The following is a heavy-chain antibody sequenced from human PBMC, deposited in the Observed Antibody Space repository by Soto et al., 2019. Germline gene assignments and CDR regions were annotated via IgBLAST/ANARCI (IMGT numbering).Heavy chain of an antibody. J-gene: IGHJ4*02. CDR2: INHSGST. CDR1: GGSFSGYY. Sequence: PSETLSLTCAVYGGSFSGYYWSWIRQPPGKGLEWIGEINHSGSTNYNPSRKSRFTMSVDTSKNRFSLKLSSVTAADTAVYYCAREETAMATISSESAHYWGQGTLVTVSS. CDR3: AREETAMATISSESAHY. D-gene: IGHD5-18*01. V-gene: IGHV4-34*01.